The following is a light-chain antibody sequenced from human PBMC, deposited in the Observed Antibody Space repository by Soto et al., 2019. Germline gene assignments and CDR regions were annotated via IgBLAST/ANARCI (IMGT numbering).Light chain of an antibody. Sequence: QSVLTQPPSVSGSPGQRVTISCTGSSSNIGAGYAVHWYQQLPGTAPKLLIYGNSNRPSGVPDRFSGSKSGTSASLAITGLQAEDEADYYCQSCDSSLRGLVFGTGTKLTVL. J-gene: IGLJ1*01. CDR3: QSCDSSLRGLV. V-gene: IGLV1-40*01. CDR2: GNS. CDR1: SSNIGAGYA.